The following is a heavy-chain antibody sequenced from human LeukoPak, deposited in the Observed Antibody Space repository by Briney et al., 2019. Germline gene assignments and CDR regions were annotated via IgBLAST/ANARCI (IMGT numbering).Heavy chain of an antibody. D-gene: IGHD3-10*01. CDR3: AREETRITMLRGVTYFEY. CDR1: GFTFDDYG. V-gene: IGHV3-20*04. CDR2: ISWNGGST. Sequence: PGGSLRLSCAASGFTFDDYGMSWVRQAPGKGLEWVSFISWNGGSTGYADSVKGRFTISRDNAKNSLYLQMSSLRAEDTALYYCAREETRITMLRGVTYFEYWGQGTLVTVSS. J-gene: IGHJ4*02.